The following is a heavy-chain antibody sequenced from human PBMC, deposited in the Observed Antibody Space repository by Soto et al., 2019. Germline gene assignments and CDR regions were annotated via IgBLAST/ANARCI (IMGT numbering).Heavy chain of an antibody. D-gene: IGHD3-16*01. CDR1: GGSISSYY. CDR2: IYYSGST. J-gene: IGHJ5*02. V-gene: IGHV4-59*01. Sequence: PSETLSLTCTVSGGSISSYYWSWIRQPPGKGLEWIGYIYYSGSTNYNPSLKSRVNISVDTSKNQFSLKLSSVTAADTAVYYCARRTQFGGWNWFDPWGQGTLVTVSS. CDR3: ARRTQFGGWNWFDP.